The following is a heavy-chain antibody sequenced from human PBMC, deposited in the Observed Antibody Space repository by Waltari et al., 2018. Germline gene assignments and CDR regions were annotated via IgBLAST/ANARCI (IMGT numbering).Heavy chain of an antibody. J-gene: IGHJ6*03. CDR1: GASVNSGGFS. Sequence: QLQLQESGSGLVTPSQPLSPPCAVFGASVNSGGFSWTWIRQPPGKGLEWIGYICHSGSTYYNPSLKSRVTISVDRSRNHFSLKLSSVTAADTAVYYCARGWRDYYYMDVWGKGTTVTVS. D-gene: IGHD2-15*01. CDR3: ARGWRDYYYMDV. V-gene: IGHV4-30-2*01. CDR2: ICHSGST.